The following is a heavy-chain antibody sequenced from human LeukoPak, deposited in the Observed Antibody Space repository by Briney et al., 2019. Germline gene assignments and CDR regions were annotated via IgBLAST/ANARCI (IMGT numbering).Heavy chain of an antibody. CDR3: AKFGSGWYYGASDI. D-gene: IGHD6-19*01. CDR1: GFTFSSYA. CDR2: ISSSGGST. V-gene: IGHV3-23*01. Sequence: GESLRLSCAASGFTFSSYAMSWVRQAPGKGLEWVSGISSSGGSTYYADFVKGRFTISRDNSKNTLFLQMNSLRAEDTAVYYCAKFGSGWYYGASDIWGQGTMVTISS. J-gene: IGHJ3*02.